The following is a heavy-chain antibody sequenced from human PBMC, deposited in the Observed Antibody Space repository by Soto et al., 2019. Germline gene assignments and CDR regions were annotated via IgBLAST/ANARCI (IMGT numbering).Heavy chain of an antibody. J-gene: IGHJ5*02. V-gene: IGHV4-30-2*01. CDR2: IYHSGST. Sequence: SETLSLTCAVSGGSLSSGGYSWSWIRQPPGKGLEWIGYIYHSGSTYYNPSLKSRVTISVDRSKNQFSLKLSSVTAEDTAVYYCARVPGPWGQGTLVTVSS. CDR3: ARVPGP. CDR1: GGSLSSGGYS.